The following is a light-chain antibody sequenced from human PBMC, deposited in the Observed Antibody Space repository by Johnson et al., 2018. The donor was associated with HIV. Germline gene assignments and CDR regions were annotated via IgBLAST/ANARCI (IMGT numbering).Light chain of an antibody. Sequence: HSVLTQPPSVSAAPGRRVTVSCSGRSSNICDHSVSWFQHLPGAAPKLLIYDNDKRPSGIPDRFSGSKSGTSATLGIPGLPHGDEADYYCGTWDSSLSAGGVFGTGTKVTVL. CDR3: GTWDSSLSAGGV. J-gene: IGLJ1*01. CDR1: SSNICDHS. CDR2: DND. V-gene: IGLV1-51*02.